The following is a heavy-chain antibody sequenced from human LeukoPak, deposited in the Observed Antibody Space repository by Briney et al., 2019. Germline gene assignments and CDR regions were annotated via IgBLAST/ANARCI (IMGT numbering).Heavy chain of an antibody. Sequence: GSSVKVSCKASGGTFSSYAISWVRRAPGQGLEWMGRIIPILGIANYAQKFQGRVTITADKSTSTAYMELSSLRSEDTAVYYCARTKSSGSYYDDYWGQGTLVTVSS. J-gene: IGHJ4*02. CDR3: ARTKSSGSYYDDY. V-gene: IGHV1-69*04. CDR1: GGTFSSYA. CDR2: IIPILGIA. D-gene: IGHD1-26*01.